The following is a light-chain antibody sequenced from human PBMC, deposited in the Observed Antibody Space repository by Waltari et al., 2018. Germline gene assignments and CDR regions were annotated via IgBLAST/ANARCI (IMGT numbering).Light chain of an antibody. J-gene: IGLJ2*01. CDR3: SSYMDTTAIEL. CDR1: SSYIRSSNC. CDR2: DVT. V-gene: IGLV2-14*03. Sequence: QSALTHSASVSGSTGHSIPTSCTGTSSYIRSSNCFSWYQQHPGKAPKLIIFDVTNRPSGFSNRFSGSKSGNAASLIISGLQGEAEADYCCSSYMDTTAIELFGGGTSLTVL.